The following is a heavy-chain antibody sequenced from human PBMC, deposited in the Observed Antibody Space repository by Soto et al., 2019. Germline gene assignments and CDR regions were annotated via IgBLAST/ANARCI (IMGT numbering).Heavy chain of an antibody. CDR1: GGSINSGGQS. Sequence: QVQLQESGPGLVKPSQTLSLTCSVSGGSINSGGQSWRWIRQPPGKGLEWIGYVYYSGLTHYSPSLKSRVTISIDTSKKQFSLKLNSVTAADTGVYYCARRSPTSYFDPWGQGTLVTVSS. CDR3: ARRSPTSYFDP. V-gene: IGHV4-31*03. D-gene: IGHD1-26*01. J-gene: IGHJ5*02. CDR2: VYYSGLT.